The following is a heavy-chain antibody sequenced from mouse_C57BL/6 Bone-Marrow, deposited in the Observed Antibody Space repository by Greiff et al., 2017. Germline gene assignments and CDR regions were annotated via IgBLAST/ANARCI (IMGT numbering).Heavy chain of an antibody. CDR2: ISSGGSYT. V-gene: IGHV5-6*01. D-gene: IGHD1-1*01. J-gene: IGHJ4*01. CDR1: GFTFSSYG. Sequence: EVKVIESGGDLVKPGGSLKLSCAASGFTFSSYGMSWVRQTPDKRLEWVATISSGGSYTSYPDSVKGRFTISRDNAKTTLYLQLSSLESEDTAMYYRASPAVVAHYYAVYYWGQESSGTVSS. CDR3: ASPAVVAHYYAVYY.